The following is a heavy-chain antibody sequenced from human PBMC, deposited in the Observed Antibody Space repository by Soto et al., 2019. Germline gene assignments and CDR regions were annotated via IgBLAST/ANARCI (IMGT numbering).Heavy chain of an antibody. D-gene: IGHD3-10*01. Sequence: QVQLVQSGAEVKKPGSSVKVSCKTSGGTFTSYTISWVRQAPGQGLEWMGRIIPIVDITNYAQKFQDRVTMTADTSTITAYMERSSLSSEDTAVYYCARASMIRGVSIDYWGQGTLVTVSS. CDR3: ARASMIRGVSIDY. CDR1: GGTFTSYT. J-gene: IGHJ4*02. V-gene: IGHV1-69*02. CDR2: IIPIVDIT.